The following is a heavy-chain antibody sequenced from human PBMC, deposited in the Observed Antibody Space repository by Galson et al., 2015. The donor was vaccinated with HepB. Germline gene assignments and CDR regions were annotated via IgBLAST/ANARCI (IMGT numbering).Heavy chain of an antibody. J-gene: IGHJ6*02. Sequence: SLRLSCAASGFTFSSYAVNWVRQAPGKGLEWVSAISGSGGDTYYADSVKGRLTISRDNSKNTLYLQLNSLRAEDTALYYCAKVGANYYYGRDVWGQGTTVTVSS. CDR2: ISGSGGDT. D-gene: IGHD1-26*01. CDR3: AKVGANYYYGRDV. CDR1: GFTFSSYA. V-gene: IGHV3-23*01.